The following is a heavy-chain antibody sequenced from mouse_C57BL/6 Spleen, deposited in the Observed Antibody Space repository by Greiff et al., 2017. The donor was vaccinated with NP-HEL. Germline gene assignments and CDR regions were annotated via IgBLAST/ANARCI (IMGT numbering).Heavy chain of an antibody. CDR3: ARSGGYYGYFDV. J-gene: IGHJ1*03. CDR1: GYSFTGYY. CDR2: INPSTGGT. D-gene: IGHD1-1*02. Sequence: VQLQQSGPELVKPGASVKISCKASGYSFTGYYMNWVKQSPEKSLEWIGEINPSTGGTTYNQKFKAKATLTVDKSSSTAYMQLKSLTSEDSAVYYCARSGGYYGYFDVWGTGTTVTVSS. V-gene: IGHV1-42*01.